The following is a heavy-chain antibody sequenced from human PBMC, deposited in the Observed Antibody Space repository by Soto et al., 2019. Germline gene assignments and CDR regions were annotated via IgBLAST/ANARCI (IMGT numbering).Heavy chain of an antibody. V-gene: IGHV4-34*01. CDR3: ARRRKGLVPYYYYYYMDV. D-gene: IGHD1-26*01. CDR2: INHSGST. J-gene: IGHJ6*03. Sequence: PSETLSLTCAVYGGSFSGYYWSWIRQPPGKGLEWIGEINHSGSTNYNPSLKSRVTISVDTSKNQFSLKLSSVTAADTAVYYCARRRKGLVPYYYYYYMDVWGKGTTVTVSS. CDR1: GGSFSGYY.